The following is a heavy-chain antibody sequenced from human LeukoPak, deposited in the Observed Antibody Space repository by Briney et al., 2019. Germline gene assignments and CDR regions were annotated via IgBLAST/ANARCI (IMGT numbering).Heavy chain of an antibody. CDR2: IYYGGNT. D-gene: IGHD4-11*01. CDR1: GGSIRSYY. CDR3: ARDSGSNYGFYYYGMDV. V-gene: IGHV4-59*01. Sequence: PSETLSLTCTVSGGSIRSYYWSWIRQPPGKGLEWIGYIYYGGNTNYNPSLKSRVTISLDTSKNQFSLRLSSVTAADTAVYYCARDSGSNYGFYYYGMDVWGQGTTVAVPS. J-gene: IGHJ6*02.